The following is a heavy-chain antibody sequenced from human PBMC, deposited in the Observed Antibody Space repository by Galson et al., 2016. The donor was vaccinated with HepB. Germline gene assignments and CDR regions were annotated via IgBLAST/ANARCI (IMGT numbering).Heavy chain of an antibody. CDR1: GASLSINNW. V-gene: IGHV4-4*02. J-gene: IGHJ4*02. CDR2: IYHSGST. D-gene: IGHD2-8*02. Sequence: SETLSLTCAVSGASLSINNWWSWVRQTPGKGLEWIGEIYHSGSTNYNPSLKSRVNISVDKSKNQFSLKLSSVTAADTAVYYCAGFDLGGCGTGIRSQWGQGSLVTVSA. CDR3: AGFDLGGCGTGIRSQ.